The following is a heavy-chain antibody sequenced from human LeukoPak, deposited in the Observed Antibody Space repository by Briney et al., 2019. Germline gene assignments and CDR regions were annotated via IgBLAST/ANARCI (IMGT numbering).Heavy chain of an antibody. CDR3: AKDLFYYDSSGYGLFDY. CDR2: ISSSSSTI. CDR1: GFTFSSYS. V-gene: IGHV3-48*01. D-gene: IGHD3-22*01. Sequence: PGGSLRLSCAASGFTFSSYSRNWVRQAPGKGLEWVSYISSSSSTIYYADSVKGRFTISRDNSKNTLYLQMNSLRAEDTAVYYCAKDLFYYDSSGYGLFDYWGQGTLVTVSS. J-gene: IGHJ4*02.